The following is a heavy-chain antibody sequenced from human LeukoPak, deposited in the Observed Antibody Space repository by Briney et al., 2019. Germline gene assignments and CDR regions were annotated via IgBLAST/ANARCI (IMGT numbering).Heavy chain of an antibody. D-gene: IGHD3-22*01. V-gene: IGHV4-31*03. CDR1: GGSISSGGYY. J-gene: IGHJ4*02. CDR2: IYYSGST. Sequence: SETLSLTCTVSGGSISSGGYYWSWIRQHPGKGLEWIGYIYYSGSTYYNPSLKSRVTISVDTSKNQFSLKLSSVTAADTAVYYCARVLAYYDSSGYLQLFDYWGQGTLVTVSS. CDR3: ARVLAYYDSSGYLQLFDY.